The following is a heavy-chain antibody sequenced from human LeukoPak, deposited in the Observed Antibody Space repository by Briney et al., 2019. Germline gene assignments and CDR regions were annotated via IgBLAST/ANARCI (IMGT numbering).Heavy chain of an antibody. CDR2: INPNSGGT. J-gene: IGHJ4*02. CDR3: ARGLSVVVPAANLY. CDR1: GYTFTGYY. V-gene: IGHV1-2*02. D-gene: IGHD2-2*01. Sequence: ASVKVSCKASGYTFTGYYMHWVRQAPGQGLEWMGWINPNSGGTNYAQKFQGRVTMTRDTSISTAYMELSRVRSDDTAVYYCARGLSVVVPAANLYWGQGTLVTVSS.